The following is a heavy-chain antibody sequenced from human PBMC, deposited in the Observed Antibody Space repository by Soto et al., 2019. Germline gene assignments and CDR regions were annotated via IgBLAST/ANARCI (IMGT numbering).Heavy chain of an antibody. CDR2: ISSSSSTI. CDR1: GFTFSSYS. Sequence: GGSLRLSCAASGFTFSSYSMNWVRQAPGKGLEWVSYISSSSSTIYYAASGKGRFTISRDNAKNSLYLQMNSLRDEDTAVYYCARKLYSSSWYLDWFDPWGQGTLVTVSS. J-gene: IGHJ5*02. D-gene: IGHD6-13*01. CDR3: ARKLYSSSWYLDWFDP. V-gene: IGHV3-48*02.